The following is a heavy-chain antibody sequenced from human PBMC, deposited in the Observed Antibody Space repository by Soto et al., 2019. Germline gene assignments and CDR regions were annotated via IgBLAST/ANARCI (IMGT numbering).Heavy chain of an antibody. CDR2: INHSGST. Sequence: SETLSLTCAVYGGSFSGYYWSWIRQPPGKGLEWIGEINHSGSTNYNPSLKSRVTISVDTSKNQFSLKLSSVTAADTAVYYCARVPFDRKVYHMDFWGKGTTVTVSS. CDR3: ARVPFDRKVYHMDF. V-gene: IGHV4-34*01. J-gene: IGHJ6*03. CDR1: GGSFSGYY.